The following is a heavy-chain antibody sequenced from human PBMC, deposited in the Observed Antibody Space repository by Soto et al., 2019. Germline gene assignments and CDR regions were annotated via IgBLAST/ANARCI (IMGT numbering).Heavy chain of an antibody. CDR2: IWYDGSNK. V-gene: IGHV3-33*01. CDR3: ARDAGRYYDSSGYYYLGYYGMDV. J-gene: IGHJ6*02. Sequence: QVQLVESGGGVVQPGRSLRLSCAASGFTFSSYGMHWVRQAPGKGLEWVAVIWYDGSNKYYADSVKGRFTISRDNSKNTLYLQMNSLRAEDTAVYYCARDAGRYYDSSGYYYLGYYGMDVWGQGTTVPVSS. D-gene: IGHD3-22*01. CDR1: GFTFSSYG.